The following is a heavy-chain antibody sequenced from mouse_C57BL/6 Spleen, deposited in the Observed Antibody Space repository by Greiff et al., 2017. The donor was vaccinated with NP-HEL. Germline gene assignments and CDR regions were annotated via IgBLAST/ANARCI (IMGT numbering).Heavy chain of an antibody. D-gene: IGHD1-1*01. CDR2: IDPSDSYT. V-gene: IGHV1-69*01. J-gene: IGHJ4*01. CDR1: GYTFTSYW. Sequence: VQLQQPGAELVMPGASVKLSCKASGYTFTSYWMHWVKQRPGQGLEWIGEIDPSDSYTNYNQKFKGKSTLTVDKSSSTAYMQLSSLTSEDSAVYYCAKGWDYYGSRGAMDYWGQGTSVTVSS. CDR3: AKGWDYYGSRGAMDY.